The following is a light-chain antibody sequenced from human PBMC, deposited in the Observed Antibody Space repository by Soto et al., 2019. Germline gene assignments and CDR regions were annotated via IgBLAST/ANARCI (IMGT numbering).Light chain of an antibody. CDR2: EVS. Sequence: QSALTQPPSASGSPGQSVTISCTGTSSDVGRYNYVSWYQQHPGKAPKLIIYEVSKRPSGVPDRFSGSKSGNTASLTVSGLQADDEADYYCNSYRGPFGTGTKLTVL. J-gene: IGLJ1*01. CDR3: NSYRGP. CDR1: SSDVGRYNY. V-gene: IGLV2-8*01.